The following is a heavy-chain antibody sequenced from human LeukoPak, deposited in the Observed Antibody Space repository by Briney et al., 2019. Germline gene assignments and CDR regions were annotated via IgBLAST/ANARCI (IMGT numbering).Heavy chain of an antibody. CDR1: GYTFTSYD. J-gene: IGHJ4*02. CDR3: ARAMVRGVITPGY. Sequence: ASVKVSCKASGYTFTSYDINWVRQATGHGLEWMGWMNPNSGNTGYAQKFQGRVTMTRNTSISTAYMELSSLRSEDTAVYYCARAMVRGVITPGYWGQGTLVTVSS. D-gene: IGHD3-10*01. V-gene: IGHV1-8*01. CDR2: MNPNSGNT.